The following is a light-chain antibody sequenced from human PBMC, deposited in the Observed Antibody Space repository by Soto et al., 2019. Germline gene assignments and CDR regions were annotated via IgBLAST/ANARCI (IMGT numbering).Light chain of an antibody. V-gene: IGKV1-5*03. Sequence: DIQMTQSPSTLSGSVGDRVTITCRAGQTISSWLAWYQQKPGKAPKLLIYKASTLKSGVPSRFSGSGSGTEFTLTISSLQPEDFATYYCLQHNTYPLTFGQGTKVDI. CDR3: LQHNTYPLT. J-gene: IGKJ1*01. CDR2: KAS. CDR1: QTISSW.